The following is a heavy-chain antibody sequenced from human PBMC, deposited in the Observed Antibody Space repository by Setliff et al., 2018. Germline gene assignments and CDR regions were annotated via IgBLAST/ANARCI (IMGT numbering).Heavy chain of an antibody. D-gene: IGHD3-3*01. V-gene: IGHV3-48*01. J-gene: IGHJ6*04. Sequence: SLRLSCAASGFTFSDYSMNWVRQAPGKGLEWVSDISSSSSTIYYADSVKGRFTISRDNAQNSLYLQMNSLRAEDTAVYYCARSYNFWSGPALDVWGKGTTVTVSS. CDR1: GFTFSDYS. CDR3: ARSYNFWSGPALDV. CDR2: ISSSSSTI.